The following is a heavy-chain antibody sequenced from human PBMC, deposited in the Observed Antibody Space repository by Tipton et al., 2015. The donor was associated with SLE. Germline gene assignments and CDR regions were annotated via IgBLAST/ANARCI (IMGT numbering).Heavy chain of an antibody. Sequence: TLSLTCTVSGGSITSSSYYWGWIRQPPGKGLEWIGSIYYSGSTYYNPSLQSRVTISVDTSKNQFSLRLTSVIAADTAVYYCARLHGYSYGLNWFDPWGQGTLISVSS. D-gene: IGHD5-18*01. J-gene: IGHJ5*02. CDR2: IYYSGST. CDR3: ARLHGYSYGLNWFDP. V-gene: IGHV4-39*07. CDR1: GGSITSSSYY.